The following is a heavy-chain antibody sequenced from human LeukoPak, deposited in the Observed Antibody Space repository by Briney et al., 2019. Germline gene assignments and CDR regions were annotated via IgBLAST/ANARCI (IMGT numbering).Heavy chain of an antibody. V-gene: IGHV3-30*04. Sequence: PGRSLRHSCAASGFTFSSYAMHWVRQAPGKGLEWVAVISYDGSNKYYADSVKGRFTISRDNSKNTLYLQMNSLRAEDTAVYYCAREGFGELTDYYFDYWGQGTLVTVSS. CDR1: GFTFSSYA. CDR2: ISYDGSNK. J-gene: IGHJ4*02. CDR3: AREGFGELTDYYFDY. D-gene: IGHD3-10*01.